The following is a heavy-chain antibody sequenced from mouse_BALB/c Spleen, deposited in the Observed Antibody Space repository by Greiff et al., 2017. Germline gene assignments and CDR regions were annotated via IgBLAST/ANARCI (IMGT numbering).Heavy chain of an antibody. V-gene: IGHV2-9*02. Sequence: VMLVESGPGLVAPSQSLSITCTVSGFSLTSYGVHWVRQPPGKGLEWLGVIWAGGSTNYNSALMSRLSISKDNSKSQVFLKMNSLQTDDTAMYYCARSRGNYVYYFDYWGQGTTLTVSS. J-gene: IGHJ2*01. CDR2: IWAGGST. CDR1: GFSLTSYG. D-gene: IGHD2-1*01. CDR3: ARSRGNYVYYFDY.